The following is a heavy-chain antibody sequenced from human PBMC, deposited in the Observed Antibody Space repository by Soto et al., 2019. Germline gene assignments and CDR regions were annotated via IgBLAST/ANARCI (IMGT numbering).Heavy chain of an antibody. J-gene: IGHJ5*02. CDR3: AKEKSSRRHYWFDP. D-gene: IGHD6-13*01. CDR1: GFTFSSYA. V-gene: IGHV3-23*01. CDR2: ISGNGGST. Sequence: PGGSLRLSCAASGFTFSSYAMSWVRQAPGKGLEWVSAISGNGGSTYYADSVKGRSTISRDNSKNTLYLQMNSLRAEDTAVYYCAKEKSSRRHYWFDPWGQGTLVTVSS.